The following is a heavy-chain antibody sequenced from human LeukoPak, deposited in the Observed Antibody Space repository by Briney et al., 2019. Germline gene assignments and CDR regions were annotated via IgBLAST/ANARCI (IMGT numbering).Heavy chain of an antibody. J-gene: IGHJ4*02. Sequence: ASVKVSCKASGGTFSSYAISWVRQAPGQGLEWMGRIIPILGIANYAQKFQGRVTITADKSTSTAYMELSSLRSEDTAVYYCATELSDSYGGYARWGQGTLVTVSS. CDR1: GGTFSSYA. CDR2: IIPILGIA. CDR3: ATELSDSYGGYAR. V-gene: IGHV1-69*04. D-gene: IGHD5-12*01.